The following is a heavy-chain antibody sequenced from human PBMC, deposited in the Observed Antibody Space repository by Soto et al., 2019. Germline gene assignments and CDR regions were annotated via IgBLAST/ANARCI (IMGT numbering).Heavy chain of an antibody. D-gene: IGHD6-19*01. CDR2: IIPIFGTA. V-gene: IGHV1-69*13. CDR3: AWDSSGWYYFDY. J-gene: IGHJ4*02. Sequence: GASVKVSCKAPGGTFSSYAISWVRQAPGQGLEWMGGIIPIFGTANYAQKFQGRVTITADESTSTAYMELSSLRSEDTAVYYCAWDSSGWYYFDYWGQGTLVTVSS. CDR1: GGTFSSYA.